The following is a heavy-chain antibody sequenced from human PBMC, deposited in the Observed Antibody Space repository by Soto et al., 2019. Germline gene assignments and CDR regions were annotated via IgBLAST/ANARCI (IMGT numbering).Heavy chain of an antibody. V-gene: IGHV3-23*01. CDR3: AKTQSYGRIYPAATGYYYMDV. D-gene: IGHD2-2*01. CDR1: GFTFSSYA. J-gene: IGHJ6*03. Sequence: EVQLLESGGGLVQPGGSLRLSCAASGFTFSSYAMSWVRQAPGKGLEWVSAISGSGGSTYYADSVKGRFTISRDNSKNTLYLQMNSLRAEDTAVYYCAKTQSYGRIYPAATGYYYMDVWGKGTTVTVSS. CDR2: ISGSGGST.